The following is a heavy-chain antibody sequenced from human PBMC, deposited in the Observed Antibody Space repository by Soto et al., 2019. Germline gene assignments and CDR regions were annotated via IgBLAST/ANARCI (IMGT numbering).Heavy chain of an antibody. CDR3: ARHGFGPLHGLVDV. CDR1: GDSLTNYY. D-gene: IGHD3-10*01. J-gene: IGHJ6*02. CDR2: IMYSGYS. V-gene: IGHV4-59*08. Sequence: QVQLQESGPGLVKPSETLSLTCTVSGDSLTNYYCSWFRQPPGKGLEWIGYIMYSGYSAYNLSLKRRVTMSRDPSKTQFSLMLESVTATDTAVYYCARHGFGPLHGLVDVWGQGTTVIVSS.